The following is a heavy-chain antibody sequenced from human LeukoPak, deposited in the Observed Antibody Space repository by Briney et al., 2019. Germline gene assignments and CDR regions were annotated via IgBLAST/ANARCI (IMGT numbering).Heavy chain of an antibody. J-gene: IGHJ5*02. Sequence: SETLSLTCTVSGGSISSSGYCWGWIRQPPGKGLEWIGSIDYSGSTNYNPSLKSRVTIPVDMSKNQFSLKLSSVTAADTAVYYCARDRRWFDPWGQGTLVTVSS. CDR3: ARDRRWFDP. CDR2: IDYSGST. CDR1: GGSISSSGYC. V-gene: IGHV4-39*07.